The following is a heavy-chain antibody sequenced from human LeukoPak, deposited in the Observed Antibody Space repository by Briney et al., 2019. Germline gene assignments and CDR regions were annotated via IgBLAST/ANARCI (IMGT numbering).Heavy chain of an antibody. D-gene: IGHD4-17*01. Sequence: GASVKVSCKASGYTFTGYYMHWVRQAPGQGLEWMGWINPKSGDTQYGQKFQGRVTMTRDTSISTASMELSRLTSDDTAVYFCARGQYYGDITFPLHYWGQGTLVTVSS. CDR3: ARGQYYGDITFPLHY. J-gene: IGHJ4*02. CDR2: INPKSGDT. V-gene: IGHV1-2*02. CDR1: GYTFTGYY.